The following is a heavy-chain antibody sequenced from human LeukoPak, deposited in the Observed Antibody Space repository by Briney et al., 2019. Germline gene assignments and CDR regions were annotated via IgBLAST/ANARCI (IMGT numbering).Heavy chain of an antibody. Sequence: SQTLSLTCTVSGGSISSGGYYWSWIRQPPGKGLEWIGEINHSGSTNYNPSLKSRVTISVDTSKNQFSLKLSSVTAADTAVYYCARGTGRSSSWWVYWGQGTLVTVSS. D-gene: IGHD6-13*01. CDR3: ARGTGRSSSWWVY. CDR2: INHSGST. CDR1: GGSISSGGYY. V-gene: IGHV4-30-2*01. J-gene: IGHJ4*02.